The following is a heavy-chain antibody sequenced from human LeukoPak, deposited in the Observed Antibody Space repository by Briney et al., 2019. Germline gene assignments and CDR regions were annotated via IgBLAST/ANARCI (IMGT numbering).Heavy chain of an antibody. CDR2: IYYSGST. Sequence: SETLSLTCTVSGGSISSYYWSWIRQPPGKGLEWIGYIYYSGSTNYNPSHKSRVTISVDTSKNQFSLKLSSVTAADTAVYYCARGNIPSGDFDYWGQGTLVTVPS. CDR3: ARGNIPSGDFDY. CDR1: GGSISSYY. J-gene: IGHJ4*02. V-gene: IGHV4-59*12. D-gene: IGHD6-25*01.